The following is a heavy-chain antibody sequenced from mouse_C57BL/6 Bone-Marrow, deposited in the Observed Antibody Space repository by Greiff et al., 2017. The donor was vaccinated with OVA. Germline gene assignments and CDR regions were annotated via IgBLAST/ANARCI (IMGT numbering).Heavy chain of an antibody. V-gene: IGHV5-6*01. CDR2: ISSGGSYT. CDR1: GFTFSSYG. Sequence: EVQGVESGGDLVKPGGSLKLSCAASGFTFSSYGMSWVRQTPDKRLEWVATISSGGSYTYYPDSVKGRFTISRDNAKNTLYLQMRSLKSEDTAMYYCARRTTVVAHYYAMDYWGQGTSVTVSS. CDR3: ARRTTVVAHYYAMDY. J-gene: IGHJ4*01. D-gene: IGHD1-1*01.